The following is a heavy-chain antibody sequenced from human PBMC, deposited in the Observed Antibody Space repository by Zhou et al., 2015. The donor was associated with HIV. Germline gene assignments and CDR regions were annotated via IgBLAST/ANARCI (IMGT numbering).Heavy chain of an antibody. Sequence: QVQLVQSGAEVKKPGSSVKVSCKASGGTFSSYTISWVRQAPGQGLEWMGRIIPILGIANYAQKFQGRVTITADKSTSTAYMELSSLRSEDTAVYYCAREASHWSAPAELAAADGYYYYGMDVWGQGTTVTVSS. D-gene: IGHD6-13*01. CDR1: GGTFSSYT. CDR2: IIPILGIA. V-gene: IGHV1-69*08. CDR3: AREASHWSAPAELAAADGYYYYGMDV. J-gene: IGHJ6*02.